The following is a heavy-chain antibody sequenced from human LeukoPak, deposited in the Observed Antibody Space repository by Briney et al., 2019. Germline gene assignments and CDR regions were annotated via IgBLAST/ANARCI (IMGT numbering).Heavy chain of an antibody. CDR2: IIPIFGTA. CDR3: ARDRKGKGSSSNFDY. CDR1: GGTFSSYA. J-gene: IGHJ4*02. D-gene: IGHD6-6*01. V-gene: IGHV1-69*13. Sequence: SVKVSCKASGGTFSSYAISWVRQAPGQGLKWMGGIIPIFGTANYAQKFQGRVTITADESTSTAYMELSSLRSDDTAVYYCARDRKGKGSSSNFDYWGQGTLVTVSS.